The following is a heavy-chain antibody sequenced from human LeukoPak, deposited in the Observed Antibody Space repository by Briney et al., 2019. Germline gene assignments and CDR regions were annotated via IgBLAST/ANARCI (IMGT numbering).Heavy chain of an antibody. CDR2: IYSGGST. CDR3: ARDFSPA. CDR1: GFAFSSYA. J-gene: IGHJ5*02. Sequence: GGSLRLSCAASGFAFSSYAMSWVRQAPGKGLEWVSVIYSGGSTYYADSVKGRFTISRDNSKNTLYLQMNSLRAEDTAVYYCARDFSPAWGQGTLVTVSS. V-gene: IGHV3-53*01. D-gene: IGHD2/OR15-2a*01.